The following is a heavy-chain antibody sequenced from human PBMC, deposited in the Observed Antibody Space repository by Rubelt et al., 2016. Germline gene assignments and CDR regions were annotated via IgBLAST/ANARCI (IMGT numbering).Heavy chain of an antibody. CDR1: GYSFTSYW. CDR3: AIYDFWSGYYLDY. J-gene: IGHJ4*02. CDR2: IDPSDSYT. D-gene: IGHD3-3*01. V-gene: IGHV5-10-1*03. Sequence: EVQLVQPGAEVKKPGESLRISCKGSGYSFTSYWISWVRQMPGKGLEWMGRIDPSDSYTNYSPSFQGHAAISADKSISTAYLQWSSLKASDTAMYYCAIYDFWSGYYLDYWGQGTLVTVSS.